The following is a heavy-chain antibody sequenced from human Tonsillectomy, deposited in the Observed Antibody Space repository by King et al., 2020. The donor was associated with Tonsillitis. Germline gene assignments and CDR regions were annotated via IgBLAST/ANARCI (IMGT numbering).Heavy chain of an antibody. Sequence: VQLVESGGGVVQPGRSLRLSCATSGSTFSGYGMHWVRQAPGKGLEWVALISDDGSNRFSADSVKGRFTISRDNSENTLYLQINSLRAEDTAVYYCASDWCVGNPLDAFDIWGQGTMVTVSS. D-gene: IGHD4-23*01. CDR3: ASDWCVGNPLDAFDI. J-gene: IGHJ3*02. V-gene: IGHV3-33*05. CDR2: ISDDGSNR. CDR1: GSTFSGYG.